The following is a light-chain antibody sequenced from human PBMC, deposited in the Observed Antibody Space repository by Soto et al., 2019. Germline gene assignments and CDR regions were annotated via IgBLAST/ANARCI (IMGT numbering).Light chain of an antibody. CDR2: GAS. V-gene: IGKV3-11*01. J-gene: IGKJ5*01. CDR1: QSISRY. Sequence: EIVLTQSPGTLSLSPGERTTLSCRASQSISRYLAWYQQKPGQGPRLLIYGASSRATGTPDRFSGSGSGTDFTLTISSLEPEDFAVYYCQQRSNWLFGQGTRLEIK. CDR3: QQRSNWL.